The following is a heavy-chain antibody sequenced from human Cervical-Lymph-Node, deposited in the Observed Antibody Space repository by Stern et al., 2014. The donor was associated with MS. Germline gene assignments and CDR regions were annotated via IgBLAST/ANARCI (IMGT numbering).Heavy chain of an antibody. CDR1: GFTFGSCA. CDR2: VSYDGSNK. Sequence: QVQLVQSGGGVVQPGRPLRLSCAASGFTFGSCAMHWVRQAPGKGLEWVAGVSYDGSNKYYADSGKGRFTVSRDSSQNTLHLQMSSLRAEDTAVYYCAKDRQYLTYVFDHWGQGSLVTVSS. D-gene: IGHD2/OR15-2a*01. V-gene: IGHV3-30*18. CDR3: AKDRQYLTYVFDH. J-gene: IGHJ5*02.